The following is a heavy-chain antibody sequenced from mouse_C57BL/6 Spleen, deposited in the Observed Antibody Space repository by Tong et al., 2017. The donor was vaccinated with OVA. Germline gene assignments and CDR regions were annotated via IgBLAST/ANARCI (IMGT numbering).Heavy chain of an antibody. CDR3: ARHLITTGYYAMDY. CDR2: ISSGSSTI. Sequence: EVQLQESGGGLVKPGGSLKLSCAASGFTFSDYGMHWVRQAPEKGLEWVAYISSGSSTIYYADTVKGRFTISRDNAKNTLFLQMSSLKSEDTAMYYCARHLITTGYYAMDYWGQGTSVTVSS. J-gene: IGHJ4*01. V-gene: IGHV5-17*03. D-gene: IGHD2-4*01. CDR1: GFTFSDYG.